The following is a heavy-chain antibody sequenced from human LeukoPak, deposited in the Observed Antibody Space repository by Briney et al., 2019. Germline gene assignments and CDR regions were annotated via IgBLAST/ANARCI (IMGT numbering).Heavy chain of an antibody. CDR1: GVTFSSYE. CDR2: ISSSGGTI. Sequence: GGSLRLSSAASGVTFSSYEMNWVRRAPGEGLEWISYISSSGGTIYYADSVKGRFTISRDNAKNSVYLQMNSLRAEDTAVYYCARMRPELDYWGQGTLVTVSS. J-gene: IGHJ4*02. CDR3: ARMRPELDY. D-gene: IGHD6-6*01. V-gene: IGHV3-48*03.